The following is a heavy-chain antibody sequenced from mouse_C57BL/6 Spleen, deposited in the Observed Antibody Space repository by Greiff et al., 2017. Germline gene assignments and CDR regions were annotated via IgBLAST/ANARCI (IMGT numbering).Heavy chain of an antibody. CDR2: IDPENGDT. CDR3: TTGGKGYFDV. J-gene: IGHJ1*03. Sequence: VQLKQSGAELVRPGASVKLSCTASGFNIKDDYMHWVKQRPEQGLEWIGWIDPENGDTEYASKFQGKATITVDTSSNTAYLQLSSLTSENTAVYSCTTGGKGYFDVWGTGTTVTVSS. V-gene: IGHV14-4*01. D-gene: IGHD1-3*01. CDR1: GFNIKDDY.